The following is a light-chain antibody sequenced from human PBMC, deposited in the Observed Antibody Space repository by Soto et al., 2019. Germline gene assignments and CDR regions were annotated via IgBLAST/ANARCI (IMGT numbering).Light chain of an antibody. J-gene: IGKJ3*01. CDR2: AAS. CDR1: QSISNY. Sequence: DIQMTQSPSSLSASVGDRVTITCRSSQSISNYLNWYQQKPGKAPKLLIYAASRLRSGVPSRLSGSGSGTDFTLTISSLQPEDFATYYCQQSYSTPFTFGPGTKVDI. CDR3: QQSYSTPFT. V-gene: IGKV1-39*01.